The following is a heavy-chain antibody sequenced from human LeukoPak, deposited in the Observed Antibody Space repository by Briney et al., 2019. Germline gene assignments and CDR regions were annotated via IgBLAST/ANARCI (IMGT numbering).Heavy chain of an antibody. CDR2: IPNDASNK. CDR3: GRAIYTNYFDN. V-gene: IGHV3-30-3*01. J-gene: IGHJ4*02. D-gene: IGHD2-2*02. Sequence: PGRSLRLSCAASGFSFSTYTMHWVRQAPGKGLEWVAVIPNDASNKYYADSVKGRFTISRDNSKNTLSLQMNSLRPEDTAVYFCGRAIYTNYFDNWGQGTLVTVSS. CDR1: GFSFSTYT.